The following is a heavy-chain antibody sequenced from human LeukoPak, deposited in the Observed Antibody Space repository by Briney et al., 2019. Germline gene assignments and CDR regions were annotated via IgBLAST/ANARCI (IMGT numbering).Heavy chain of an antibody. V-gene: IGHV3-11*01. CDR3: ARDATYYYGSGSYYGY. CDR1: GFTFSDYY. D-gene: IGHD3-10*01. J-gene: IGHJ4*02. CDR2: ISSSGSTI. Sequence: GGSLRLSCAASGFTFSDYYMSWIRQAPGKGLEWVSYISSSGSTIYYADSVKGRFTISRDNAKNSLYPQMNSLRAEDTAVYYCARDATYYYGSGSYYGYWGQGTLVTVSS.